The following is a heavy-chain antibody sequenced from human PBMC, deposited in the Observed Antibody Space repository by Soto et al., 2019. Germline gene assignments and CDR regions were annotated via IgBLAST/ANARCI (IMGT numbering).Heavy chain of an antibody. Sequence: SETLSLTCTVSGGSISSGDYYWSWIRQPPGKGLEWIGYIYYSGSTYYNPSLKSRVTISVDTSKNQFSLKLSSVTAADTAVYYCATKGGYQLLPFDPWGQGTLVTVSS. CDR2: IYYSGST. D-gene: IGHD2-2*01. CDR3: ATKGGYQLLPFDP. V-gene: IGHV4-30-4*01. CDR1: GGSISSGDYY. J-gene: IGHJ5*02.